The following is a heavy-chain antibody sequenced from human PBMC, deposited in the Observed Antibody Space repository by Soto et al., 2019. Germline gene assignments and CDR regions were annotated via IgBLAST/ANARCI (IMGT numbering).Heavy chain of an antibody. V-gene: IGHV3-23*01. D-gene: IGHD2-15*01. CDR2: ITAGGAST. J-gene: IGHJ5*01. CDR3: VRSGGRCGGGGCYPHWFDS. Sequence: EVQMSESGVGLVQPGGSLRLSCAASGFTFSSYAMTWVRQAPGKGLEWFSTITAGGASTFHADSVKGRFTLSRDDSKNTVYLQMNSLRAEDTAVYYCVRSGGRCGGGGCYPHWFDSLGQGTLVGVSS. CDR1: GFTFSSYA.